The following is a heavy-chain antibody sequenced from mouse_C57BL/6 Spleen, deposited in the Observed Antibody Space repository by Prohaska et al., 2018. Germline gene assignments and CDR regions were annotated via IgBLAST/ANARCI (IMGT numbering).Heavy chain of an antibody. J-gene: IGHJ3*01. CDR2: IDPSDSYT. CDR3: ASVDYGRVAY. CDR1: GYTFTSYW. Sequence: QVQLQQPGAELVMPGASVKLSCKASGYTFTSYWMHWVKQRPGQGLEWIGEIDPSDSYTNYNQKFNGKATLTVDKSSSTAYMQLSSLTSEDSAVDYWASVDYGRVAYWGQGTLVTVSA. D-gene: IGHD2-4*01. V-gene: IGHV1-69*01.